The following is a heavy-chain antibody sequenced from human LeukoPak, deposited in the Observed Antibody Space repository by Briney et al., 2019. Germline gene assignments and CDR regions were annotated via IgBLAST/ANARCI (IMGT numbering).Heavy chain of an antibody. CDR2: INHSGST. J-gene: IGHJ4*02. D-gene: IGHD6-6*01. CDR1: GGSFSGFY. CDR3: ARGLVEYSSSNYFDS. V-gene: IGHV4-34*01. Sequence: SETLSLTCAVYGGSFSGFYWSWIRQPPGKGLEWIGEINHSGSTNYNPSLKSRVTISVDTSKNQFSLKLSSVTAADTAVYFCARGLVEYSSSNYFDSWGQGTLVTVSS.